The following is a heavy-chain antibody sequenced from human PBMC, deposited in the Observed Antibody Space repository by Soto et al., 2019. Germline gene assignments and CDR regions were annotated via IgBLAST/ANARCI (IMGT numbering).Heavy chain of an antibody. Sequence: QVQLVQSGAEVKKPGASVKVSCKASGYSFTRYGISWVRQAPGQGLEWMGWISGYNANTNYPENLQGRVTMTTDTSTRTAYMEVRNRISDDTAVYYCARMGDVPYYYYGLAVWSQGTTVTVSS. V-gene: IGHV1-18*01. CDR2: ISGYNANT. D-gene: IGHD3-16*01. J-gene: IGHJ6*02. CDR3: ARMGDVPYYYYGLAV. CDR1: GYSFTRYG.